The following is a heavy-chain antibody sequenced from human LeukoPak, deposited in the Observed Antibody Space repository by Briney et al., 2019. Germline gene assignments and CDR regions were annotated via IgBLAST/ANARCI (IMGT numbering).Heavy chain of an antibody. CDR1: GYTFTSYD. CDR2: MNPNSGNT. Sequence: EASVKVSCKASGYTFTSYDINWVRQATGQGLEWMGWMNPNSGNTGYAQKFQGRVTMNRNTSISTAYMELSSLRSEDTAVYYCASFRRLRYFDWLTVWGQGTLVTVSS. D-gene: IGHD3-9*01. J-gene: IGHJ4*02. V-gene: IGHV1-8*01. CDR3: ASFRRLRYFDWLTV.